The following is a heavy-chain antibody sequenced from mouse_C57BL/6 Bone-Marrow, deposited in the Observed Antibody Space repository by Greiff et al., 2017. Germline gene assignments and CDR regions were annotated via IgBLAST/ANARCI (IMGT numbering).Heavy chain of an antibody. Sequence: EVKLVESGPELVKPGASVKISCKASGYTFTDYYMNWVKQSHGKSLEWIGDINPNNGGTSYNQKFKGKATLTVDKSSSTAYMELRSLTSEDSAVYYCARSAGIYYYGSSPFAYWGQGTLVTVSA. D-gene: IGHD1-1*01. CDR1: GYTFTDYY. J-gene: IGHJ3*01. V-gene: IGHV1-26*01. CDR3: ARSAGIYYYGSSPFAY. CDR2: INPNNGGT.